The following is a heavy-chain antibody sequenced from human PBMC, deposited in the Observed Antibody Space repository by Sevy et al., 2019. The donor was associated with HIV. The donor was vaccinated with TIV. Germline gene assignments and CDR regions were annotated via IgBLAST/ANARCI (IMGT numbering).Heavy chain of an antibody. CDR1: GFTFSSYS. J-gene: IGHJ4*02. Sequence: GVSLRLSCAASGFTFSSYSMNWVRQAPGKGLEWVSSISSSSSYIYYADSVKGRFTISRDNAKNSLYLQMNSLRAEDTAVYYCARAVTPCFDYWGQGTLVTVSS. D-gene: IGHD4-4*01. V-gene: IGHV3-21*01. CDR3: ARAVTPCFDY. CDR2: ISSSSSYI.